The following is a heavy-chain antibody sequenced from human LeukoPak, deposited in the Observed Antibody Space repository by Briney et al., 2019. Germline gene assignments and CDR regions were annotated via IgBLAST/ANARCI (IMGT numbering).Heavy chain of an antibody. V-gene: IGHV3-33*01. CDR2: IWYDGGNK. CDR1: GFTFSTYG. Sequence: GGSLRLSCAASGFTFSTYGMHWVRQAPGKGPEWVAVIWYDGGNKYYADSVKGRFTISRDNSKNTLYLQMNSLRAEDTAIYYCARASGSYDYWGQGTLVTVSS. CDR3: ARASGSYDY. J-gene: IGHJ4*02. D-gene: IGHD1-26*01.